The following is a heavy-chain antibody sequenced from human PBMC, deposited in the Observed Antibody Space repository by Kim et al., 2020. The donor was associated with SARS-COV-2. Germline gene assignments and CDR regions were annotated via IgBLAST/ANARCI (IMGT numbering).Heavy chain of an antibody. D-gene: IGHD3-10*01. Sequence: GGSLRLSCAASGFTFSSYSMNWVRQAPGKGLEWVSSISSSSSYIYYADSVKGRFTISRDNAKNSLYLQMNSLRAEDTAVYYCASLGAIITMVQGVMRWFDPWGQGTLVTVSS. V-gene: IGHV3-21*01. CDR2: ISSSSSYI. CDR1: GFTFSSYS. J-gene: IGHJ5*02. CDR3: ASLGAIITMVQGVMRWFDP.